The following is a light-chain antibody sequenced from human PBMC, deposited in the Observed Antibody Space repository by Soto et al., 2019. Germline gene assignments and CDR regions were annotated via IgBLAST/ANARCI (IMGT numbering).Light chain of an antibody. V-gene: IGLV2-23*02. CDR2: EVN. CDR1: SSNVGSYKL. CDR3: CSSGGSPTYV. J-gene: IGLJ1*01. Sequence: QSVLTQPASVSGSPGQSITISCTGTSSNVGSYKLVSWYQQHPGTAPKLMIFEVNKRPSGVSNRFSGSKSGNTASLTISGLKVEDEADYYCCSSGGSPTYVFGTGTKLTVL.